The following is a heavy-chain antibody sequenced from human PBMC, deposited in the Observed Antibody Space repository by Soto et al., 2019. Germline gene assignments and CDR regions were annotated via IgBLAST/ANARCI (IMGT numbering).Heavy chain of an antibody. D-gene: IGHD6-19*01. V-gene: IGHV1-18*01. Sequence: QVQLVQSGPEVKKPGASVTVSCKASGHTFSTYGINWVRQAPGQGLEWMGWISPYNGNTNYAQKFQGRATMTTDTSTGTAYMELRSLRSDDTGVYSCASGAQKRWLDFDAFDIWGQGTMVTVSS. CDR1: GHTFSTYG. CDR3: ASGAQKRWLDFDAFDI. CDR2: ISPYNGNT. J-gene: IGHJ3*02.